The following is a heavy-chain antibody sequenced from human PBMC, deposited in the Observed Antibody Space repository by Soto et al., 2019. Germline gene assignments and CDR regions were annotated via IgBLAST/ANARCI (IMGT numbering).Heavy chain of an antibody. Sequence: SLKISCQGSGYRFSSYWIAWVRQMPGKGLEWMGIIYPGDSDTRYSPSFEGQVTMSVDKSNSTAYLHWSSLKASDTAMYYCARQGSNGAYYYYVMDVWGQGTTVTVSS. J-gene: IGHJ6*02. D-gene: IGHD2-8*01. CDR3: ARQGSNGAYYYYVMDV. CDR1: GYRFSSYW. V-gene: IGHV5-51*01. CDR2: IYPGDSDT.